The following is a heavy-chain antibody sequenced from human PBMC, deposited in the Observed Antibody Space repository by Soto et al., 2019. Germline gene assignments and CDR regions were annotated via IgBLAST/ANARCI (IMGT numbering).Heavy chain of an antibody. CDR1: GFTFSSYG. Sequence: VGSLRLSCAASGFTFSSYGMTWVRQAPGKGLEWVSFSSATGAGTYYADSVKGRFTISRDNSKNTLYLQMTSLRAGDTAVYYCAKDRRAGGNYGFYSDFWGQGALVTVSS. CDR2: SSATGAGT. D-gene: IGHD1-7*01. CDR3: AKDRRAGGNYGFYSDF. J-gene: IGHJ4*02. V-gene: IGHV3-23*01.